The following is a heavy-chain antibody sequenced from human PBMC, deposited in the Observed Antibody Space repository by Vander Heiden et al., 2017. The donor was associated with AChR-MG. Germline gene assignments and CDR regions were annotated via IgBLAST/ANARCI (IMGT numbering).Heavy chain of an antibody. D-gene: IGHD2-15*01. J-gene: IGHJ4*02. V-gene: IGHV3-48*02. CDR1: GFTFSSYS. Sequence: EVQLVESGGGLVQPGGSLRLSCAAPGFTFSSYSMNWVRQAPGKGLEWVSYISSSSSTIYYADSVKGRFTISRDNAKNSLYLQINSLRDEDTAVYYCARDFVGGIDYWGQGTLVTVSS. CDR2: ISSSSSTI. CDR3: ARDFVGGIDY.